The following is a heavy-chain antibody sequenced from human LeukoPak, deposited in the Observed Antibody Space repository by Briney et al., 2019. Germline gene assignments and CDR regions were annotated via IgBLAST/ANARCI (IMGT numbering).Heavy chain of an antibody. D-gene: IGHD2-21*02. CDR2: IYYSGST. J-gene: IGHJ4*02. CDR1: GGSISSYY. CDR3: ARQAYCGGDCSSPFDY. V-gene: IGHV4-59*08. Sequence: SETLSLTCTVSGGSISSYYWSWLRQPPGKGLEWIGYIYYSGSTNYNPSLKSRVTISVDTSKNQFSLKLSSVTAADTAVYYCARQAYCGGDCSSPFDYWGQGTLVTVSS.